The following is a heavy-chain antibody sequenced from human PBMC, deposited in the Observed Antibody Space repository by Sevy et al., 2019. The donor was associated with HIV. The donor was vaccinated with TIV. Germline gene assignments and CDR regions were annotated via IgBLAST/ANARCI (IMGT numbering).Heavy chain of an antibody. CDR1: GYIFSDYW. D-gene: IGHD5-12*01. V-gene: IGHV1-2*02. CDR2: INPASGAT. CDR3: ARGGSDGNY. Sequence: ASVKVSCKASGYIFSDYWIYWVRQAPGQGFEWMGWINPASGATVSGQKFQGRVAMTSDTSINTAYMELYRLISDDTAVYYCARGGSDGNYWGQGSLVTVSS. J-gene: IGHJ4*02.